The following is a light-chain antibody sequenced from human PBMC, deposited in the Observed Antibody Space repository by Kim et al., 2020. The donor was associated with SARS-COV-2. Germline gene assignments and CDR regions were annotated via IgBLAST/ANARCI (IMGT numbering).Light chain of an antibody. CDR2: GNA. CDR3: QSFDSSLSTYV. CDR1: STNIGTVYD. V-gene: IGLV1-40*01. Sequence: TVTSACTGGSTNIGTVYDVHWYQHLPGIAPKLLIFGNANRPSGVPDRFSGSKSGTAASLAITGLQAEDEADYYCQSFDSSLSTYVFGSGTKVTVL. J-gene: IGLJ1*01.